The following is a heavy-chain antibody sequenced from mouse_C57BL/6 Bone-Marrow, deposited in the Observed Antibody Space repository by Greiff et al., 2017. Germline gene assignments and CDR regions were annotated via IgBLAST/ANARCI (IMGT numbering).Heavy chain of an antibody. V-gene: IGHV1-82*01. Sequence: QVQLQQSGPELVKPGASVKISCRASGSAFSSSWMNWVKQRPGKGLEWIGRIYPGDGCTNYNGKVKGKATLTAYKSSSTAYMQLSSLTSEDSAVYFCARLRKGYWGQGTTLTVSS. CDR3: ARLRKGY. CDR2: IYPGDGCT. CDR1: GSAFSSSW. J-gene: IGHJ2*01.